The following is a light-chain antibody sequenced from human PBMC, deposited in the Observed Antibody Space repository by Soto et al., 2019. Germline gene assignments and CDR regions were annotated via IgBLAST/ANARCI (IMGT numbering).Light chain of an antibody. Sequence: DIQMTQSPSTLSASVGDRVTITCRASQSLGIWLAWHQQKPGKAPKLLIYDASTLKSGVPSRFSGSGSGTKFTLTISSLQTDDFETYYCQEYTSYSGTFGQGTKV. V-gene: IGKV1-5*01. CDR3: QEYTSYSGT. J-gene: IGKJ1*01. CDR2: DAS. CDR1: QSLGIW.